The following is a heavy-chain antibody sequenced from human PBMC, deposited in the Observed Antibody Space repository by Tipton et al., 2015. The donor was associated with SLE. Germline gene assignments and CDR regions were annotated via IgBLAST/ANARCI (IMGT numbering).Heavy chain of an antibody. Sequence: LRLSCTVSGASISSYYWSWIRQPPGKGLEWIGYIYYSGSTIHNPSLKSRVTMSVDTSKNQFSLKLSSVTAADTAAYYCAREPRSGYHDYWGQGTLVIVSS. CDR3: AREPRSGYHDY. CDR2: IYYSGST. V-gene: IGHV4-59*12. CDR1: GASISSYY. J-gene: IGHJ4*02. D-gene: IGHD3-3*01.